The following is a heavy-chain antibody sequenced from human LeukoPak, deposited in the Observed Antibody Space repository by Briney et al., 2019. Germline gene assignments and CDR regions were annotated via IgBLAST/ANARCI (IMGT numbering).Heavy chain of an antibody. J-gene: IGHJ4*02. CDR3: ARGGYSYGYDDDFEY. D-gene: IGHD5-18*01. CDR1: GGSISSHY. Sequence: PSETLSFSCTVSGGSISSHYWSWIRQPPGKGLEWIGYIYNSGSTNYNPSFRSRVTISVDTSKNQFSLKLTSVTAADTAVYYCARGGYSYGYDDDFEYWGQGILVTVSS. V-gene: IGHV4-59*11. CDR2: IYNSGST.